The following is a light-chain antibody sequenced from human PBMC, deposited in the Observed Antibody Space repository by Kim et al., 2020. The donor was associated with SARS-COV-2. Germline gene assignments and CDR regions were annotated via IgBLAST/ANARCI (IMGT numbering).Light chain of an antibody. CDR3: QQYYTPPYT. J-gene: IGKJ2*01. Sequence: DIVMTQSPDSLAVSLGERATINCKSSQSVLHSSNNKNYLAWYQQKPGQPPKLLIYWASTRESGVPDRLSGSGSGTDVTLTISSLQAEDVAVYSCQQYYTPPYTFGQGTKLEI. CDR1: QSVLHSSNNKNY. CDR2: WAS. V-gene: IGKV4-1*01.